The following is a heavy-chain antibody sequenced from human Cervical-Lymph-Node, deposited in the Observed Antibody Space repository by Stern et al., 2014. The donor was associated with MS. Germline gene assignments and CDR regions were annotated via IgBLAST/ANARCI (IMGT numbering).Heavy chain of an antibody. J-gene: IGHJ4*02. CDR1: GYTFTSYW. CDR2: IFPGGSDI. Sequence: EVQLVESGPEVKRPGESLKISCQASGYTFTSYWIGWVRQMPGKGLEWIAIIFPGGSDIRYSSSFQGQVTISADKSSSPAYLQWNNLKASDTAIYYCARQRYFDYWGQGTLVTVSS. CDR3: ARQRYFDY. V-gene: IGHV5-51*01.